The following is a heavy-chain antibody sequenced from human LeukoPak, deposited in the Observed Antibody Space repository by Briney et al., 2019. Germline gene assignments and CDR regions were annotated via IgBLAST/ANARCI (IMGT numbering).Heavy chain of an antibody. D-gene: IGHD3-9*01. CDR3: AKALTRPLARGAFDI. CDR2: ISGSGGST. Sequence: GGSLRLSCAASGFTFDDYAMHWVRQAPGKGLEWVSGISGSGGSTYYADSVKGRFTISRDNSKNTLYLQMNSLRAEDTAVYYCAKALTRPLARGAFDIWGQGTMVTVSS. V-gene: IGHV3-23*01. CDR1: GFTFDDYA. J-gene: IGHJ3*02.